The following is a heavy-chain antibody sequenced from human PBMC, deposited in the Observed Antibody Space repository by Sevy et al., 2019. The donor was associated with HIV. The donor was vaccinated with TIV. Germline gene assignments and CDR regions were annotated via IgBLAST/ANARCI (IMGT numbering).Heavy chain of an antibody. CDR1: GYSISSGYY. CDR3: ARHPEYSSSSAFFDY. Sequence: SETLSLTCAVSGYSISSGYYWGWIRQPPGKGLEWIGSIYHSGSTYYNPSLKSRVTISVDTSKNQFSLKLSSVTAADTAVYYCARHPEYSSSSAFFDYWGQGTLVTVSS. J-gene: IGHJ4*02. D-gene: IGHD6-6*01. V-gene: IGHV4-38-2*01. CDR2: IYHSGST.